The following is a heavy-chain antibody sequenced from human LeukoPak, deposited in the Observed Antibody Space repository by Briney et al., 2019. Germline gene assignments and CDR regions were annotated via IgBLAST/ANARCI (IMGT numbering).Heavy chain of an antibody. CDR3: AKLQRIAAAGEDWFDP. Sequence: GGSLRLSCAASGFTFSRYAMNWVRQAPGQGLEWVSGISASGGGTYYADSVKGRFTISRDNSKNTLYLQMNSLRAEDTAVYYCAKLQRIAAAGEDWFDPWGQGTLVTVSS. D-gene: IGHD6-13*01. CDR2: ISASGGGT. J-gene: IGHJ5*02. V-gene: IGHV3-23*01. CDR1: GFTFSRYA.